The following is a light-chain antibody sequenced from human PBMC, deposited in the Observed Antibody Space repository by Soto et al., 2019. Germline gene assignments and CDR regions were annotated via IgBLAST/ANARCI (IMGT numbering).Light chain of an antibody. CDR2: DVS. CDR3: SSYTSSSTYV. Sequence: QSVLTQPPSVSGSPGQSGAISCTGTSSDVGSSNGVSWYQQPPGTAPKLMIYDVSNRPSGVPDRFSGSKSGNTASLTISGLQAEDEADYYCSSYTSSSTYVFGTGTKLTVL. CDR1: SSDVGSSNG. V-gene: IGLV2-18*02. J-gene: IGLJ1*01.